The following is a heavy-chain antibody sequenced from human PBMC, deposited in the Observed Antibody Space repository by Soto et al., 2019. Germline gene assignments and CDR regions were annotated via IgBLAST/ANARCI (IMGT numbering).Heavy chain of an antibody. V-gene: IGHV3-7*05. CDR1: GFTFSSYW. D-gene: IGHD3-22*01. CDR3: AMLYYPAYYYDSSGYYSWDY. J-gene: IGHJ4*02. Sequence: GGSLRLSCAASGFTFSSYWMSWVRQAPGKGLEWVANIKQDGSEKYYVVSVKGRFTISRDNAKNSLYLQMNSLRAEDTAVYYCAMLYYPAYYYDSSGYYSWDYWGQGTLVTVSS. CDR2: IKQDGSEK.